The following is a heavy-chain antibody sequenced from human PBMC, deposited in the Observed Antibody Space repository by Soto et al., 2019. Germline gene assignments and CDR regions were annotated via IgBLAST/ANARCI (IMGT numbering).Heavy chain of an antibody. CDR1: GGSISSGDYY. Sequence: LTCTVSGGSISSGDYYWSWIRQPPGKGLEWIGYIYYSGSTYYNPSLKSRVTISVDTSKNQFSLKLSSVTAADTAVYYCAREKYDSSGRNWFDPWGQGTLVTVSS. CDR3: AREKYDSSGRNWFDP. V-gene: IGHV4-30-4*01. D-gene: IGHD3-22*01. CDR2: IYYSGST. J-gene: IGHJ5*02.